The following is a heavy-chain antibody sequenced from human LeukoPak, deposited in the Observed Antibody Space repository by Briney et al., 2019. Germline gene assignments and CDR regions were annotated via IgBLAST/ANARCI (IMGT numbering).Heavy chain of an antibody. CDR1: GFTFSTYA. CDR2: ISGSGGST. V-gene: IGHV3-23*01. D-gene: IGHD3-22*01. CDR3: AKSLESLYYDSTSDAFDI. J-gene: IGHJ3*02. Sequence: GGSLRLSCAASGFTFSTYAMSWVRQAPGKGLEWVSAISGSGGSTYYADSVKGRFTISRDNSKNSLYLQMNSLKTEDTALYYCAKSLESLYYDSTSDAFDIWGQGTMVTVSS.